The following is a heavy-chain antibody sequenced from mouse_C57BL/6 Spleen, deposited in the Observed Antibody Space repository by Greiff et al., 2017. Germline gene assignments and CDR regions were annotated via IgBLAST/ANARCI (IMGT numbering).Heavy chain of an antibody. V-gene: IGHV5-16*01. J-gene: IGHJ2*01. CDR1: GFTFSDYY. CDR3: ARDGYHTGYYFDY. D-gene: IGHD2-2*01. Sequence: EVQRVESEGGLVQPGSSMKLSCTASGFTFSDYYMAWVRQVPEKGLEWVANINYDGSSTYYLDSLKSRFIISRDNAKNILYLQMSSLKSEDTATYYCARDGYHTGYYFDYWGQGTTLTVSS. CDR2: INYDGSST.